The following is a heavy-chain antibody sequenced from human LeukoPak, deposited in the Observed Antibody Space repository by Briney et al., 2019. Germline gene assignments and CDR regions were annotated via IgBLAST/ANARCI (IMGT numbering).Heavy chain of an antibody. D-gene: IGHD2-21*02. Sequence: PGGSLRLSCAASGFTFSSYAMSWVRQAPGKGLEWVSAISGSGGSTYYADSVKGRFTIPRDNSKNTLYLQMNSLRAEDTAVYYCAKDISHYYYYYGMDVWGQGTTVTVSS. CDR1: GFTFSSYA. CDR2: ISGSGGST. CDR3: AKDISHYYYYYGMDV. V-gene: IGHV3-23*01. J-gene: IGHJ6*02.